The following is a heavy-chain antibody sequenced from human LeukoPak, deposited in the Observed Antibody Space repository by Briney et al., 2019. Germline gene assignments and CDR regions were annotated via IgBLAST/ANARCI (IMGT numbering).Heavy chain of an antibody. CDR3: VRSRQLFRAASLVY. CDR2: INHSGST. CDR1: GGSFSGYY. J-gene: IGHJ4*02. Sequence: SETLSLTCAVYGGSFSGYYWSWIRQPPGKGLEWIGEINHSGSTNYNPSLKSRVTISVDTSKNQFSLKLSSVTAADTAVYYCVRSRQLFRAASLVYWGQGTLVTVSS. V-gene: IGHV4-34*01. D-gene: IGHD2-21*01.